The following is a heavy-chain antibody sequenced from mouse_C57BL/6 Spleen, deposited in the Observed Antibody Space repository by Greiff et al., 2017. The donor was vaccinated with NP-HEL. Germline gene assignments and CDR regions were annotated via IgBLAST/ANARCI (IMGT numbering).Heavy chain of an antibody. J-gene: IGHJ2*01. CDR3: ARSGHYGNLYFDY. Sequence: QVQLQQPGAELVKPGASVKLSCKASGYTFTSYWMHWVKQRPGRGLEWIGRIDPNSGGTKYNEKFKSKATLTVDKPSSTADMQLSSLTSEDSAVYYCARSGHYGNLYFDYWGQGTTLTVSS. CDR2: IDPNSGGT. D-gene: IGHD2-1*01. V-gene: IGHV1-72*01. CDR1: GYTFTSYW.